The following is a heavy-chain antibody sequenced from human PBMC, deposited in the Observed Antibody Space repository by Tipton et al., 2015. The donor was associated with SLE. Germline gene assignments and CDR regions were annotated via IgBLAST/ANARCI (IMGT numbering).Heavy chain of an antibody. D-gene: IGHD3-3*01. CDR2: INHRGGT. V-gene: IGHV4-34*01. Sequence: LRLSCAVFGGSFSGNYWIWIRQTPGKGLEWIGEINHRGGTNLNPSLESRVSVSKDTSKNQFSLKLTSVTAADTAVYYCARLQYIFGGMDVWGEGTTVTVSS. J-gene: IGHJ6*04. CDR3: ARLQYIFGGMDV. CDR1: GGSFSGNY.